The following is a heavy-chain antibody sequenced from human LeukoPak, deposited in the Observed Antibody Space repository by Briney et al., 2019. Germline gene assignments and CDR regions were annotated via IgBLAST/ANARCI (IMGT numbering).Heavy chain of an antibody. J-gene: IGHJ3*02. V-gene: IGHV3-13*01. CDR3: AREARDSSGYYSDDAFDI. D-gene: IGHD3-22*01. CDR2: IGTAGDT. CDR1: GFTFSSYA. Sequence: GGSLRLSCAASGFTFSSYAMNWVRQAPGKGLEWVSAIGTAGDTYYPGSVKGRFTISRENAKNSLYLQMNSLRAGDTAVYYCAREARDSSGYYSDDAFDIWGQGTMVTVSS.